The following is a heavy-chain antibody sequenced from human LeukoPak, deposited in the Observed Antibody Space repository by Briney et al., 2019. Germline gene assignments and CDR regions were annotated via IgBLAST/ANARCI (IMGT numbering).Heavy chain of an antibody. V-gene: IGHV4-30-2*01. CDR2: IYHSGST. D-gene: IGHD2-2*01. Sequence: SETLSLTCTVSGGSISIGGYYWSWIRQPPGKGLEWIGHIYHSGSTYYNPSLKSRVTISVDRSKNQFSLKLSSVTAADTAVYYCARARDCSSTSCQGSNWFDPWGQGTLVTVSS. CDR1: GGSISIGGYY. CDR3: ARARDCSSTSCQGSNWFDP. J-gene: IGHJ5*02.